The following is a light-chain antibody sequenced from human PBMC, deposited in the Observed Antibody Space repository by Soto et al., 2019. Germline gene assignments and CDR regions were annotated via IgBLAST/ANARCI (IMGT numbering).Light chain of an antibody. Sequence: IVMTQSPATLSVSPGEGVTLSCRASQSVRHKLAWYQQKPGQGPRLLIHDASTRAPGLPARFSGGGSGTDFTLTISSLQSEDSAVYFCQQYNTWPPITFGGGTKVEIK. CDR2: DAS. V-gene: IGKV3-15*01. CDR3: QQYNTWPPIT. J-gene: IGKJ4*01. CDR1: QSVRHK.